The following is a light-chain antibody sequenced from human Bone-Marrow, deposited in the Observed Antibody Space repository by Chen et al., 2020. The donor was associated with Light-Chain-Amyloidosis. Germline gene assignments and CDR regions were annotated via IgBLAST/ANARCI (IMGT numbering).Light chain of an antibody. J-gene: IGLJ3*02. CDR2: DDS. CDR3: QVFDRSSDRPV. Sequence: SYVLTQPSSVSVAPGQTATIACGGNNIGSTSVHWYQQTPGQAPLLVVYDDSERPSGIPERWSGSNSGNTATLTISRVEAGDEADYYCQVFDRSSDRPVFGGGTKLTVL. V-gene: IGLV3-21*02. CDR1: NIGSTS.